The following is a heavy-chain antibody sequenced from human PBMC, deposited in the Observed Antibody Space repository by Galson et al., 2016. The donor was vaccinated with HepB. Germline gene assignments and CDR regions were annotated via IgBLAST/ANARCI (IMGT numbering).Heavy chain of an antibody. CDR2: ILYDGNSE. V-gene: IGHV3-30*03. CDR1: GFTFNDYG. CDR3: AGESGSSDSGDAFDI. Sequence: SLRLSCAASGFTFNDYGMTWVRQAPGKGLEWVAVILYDGNSEYYADSVKGRFTIFRDTSENTLYLQMNSLGPDDTAVYYCAGESGSSDSGDAFDIWGQGTMVTVSS. J-gene: IGHJ3*02. D-gene: IGHD2-15*01.